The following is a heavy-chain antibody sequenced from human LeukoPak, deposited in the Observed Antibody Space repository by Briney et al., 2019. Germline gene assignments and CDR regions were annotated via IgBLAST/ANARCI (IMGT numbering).Heavy chain of an antibody. CDR2: INPNSGGT. CDR3: ARDHPEGSFDP. V-gene: IGHV1-2*02. CDR1: GGTFSNYA. J-gene: IGHJ5*02. Sequence: ASVKVSCKASGGTFSNYAISWVRQAPGQGLEWMGWINPNSGGTNYAQKFQGRVTMTRDTSISTAYMELSRLRSDDTAVYYCARDHPEGSFDPWGQGTLVTVSS.